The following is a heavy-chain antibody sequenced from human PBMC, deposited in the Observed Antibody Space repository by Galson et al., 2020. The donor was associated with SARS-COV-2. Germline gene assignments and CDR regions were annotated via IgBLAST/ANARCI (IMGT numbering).Heavy chain of an antibody. D-gene: IGHD2-21*01. J-gene: IGHJ3*01. CDR1: GGSIRSGTYF. CDR2: IFSSGET. Sequence: SETLSLTCTVSGGSIRSGTYFWNWLRQPAGKGLEWMGRIFSSGETDYNPSLKSRFTMSRDTSKNQFSLQLSSVTAADTAVYYCVRGVAVWGQGTMVTVSS. V-gene: IGHV4-61*02. CDR3: VRGVAV.